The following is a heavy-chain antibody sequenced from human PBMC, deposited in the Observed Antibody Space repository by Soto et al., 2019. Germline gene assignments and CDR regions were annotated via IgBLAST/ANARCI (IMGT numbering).Heavy chain of an antibody. CDR2: INAGNGNT. Sequence: ASVKVSCKASGYTFTSYAVHWVRQAPGQRLEWMGWINAGNGNTKYSQKFQGRVTITTDTSASTAYMELRSLRSEDTAVYYCARVRQLVGYFYYYMDVWGKGTTVTV. V-gene: IGHV1-3*01. CDR3: ARVRQLVGYFYYYMDV. D-gene: IGHD6-6*01. J-gene: IGHJ6*03. CDR1: GYTFTSYA.